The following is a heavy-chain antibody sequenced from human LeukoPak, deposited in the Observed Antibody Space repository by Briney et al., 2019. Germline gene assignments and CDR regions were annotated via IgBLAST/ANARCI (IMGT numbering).Heavy chain of an antibody. CDR1: GGSFSGYY. CDR2: INHSGST. J-gene: IGHJ6*02. V-gene: IGHV4-34*01. CDR3: AVAGTRSLYGMDV. Sequence: SETLSLTCTVSGGSFSGYYCTWIRQPPGKGLEWIGEINHSGSTNYNPSLKSRVTISVDTSKNQFSPKLSSVTAADTAVYYCAVAGTRSLYGMDVWGQGTTVTVSS. D-gene: IGHD6-19*01.